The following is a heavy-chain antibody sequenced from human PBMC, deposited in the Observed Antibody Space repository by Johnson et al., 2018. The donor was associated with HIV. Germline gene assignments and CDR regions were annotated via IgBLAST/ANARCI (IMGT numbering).Heavy chain of an antibody. CDR2: INSDGSST. CDR1: GFTVSSNY. CDR3: ARDDYGGLDAFDI. J-gene: IGHJ3*02. V-gene: IGHV3-74*02. Sequence: VQLVESGGGLVQPGGSLRLSCAASGFTVSSNYMSWVRQAPGKGLVWVSRINSDGSSTSYADSVKGRFTISRDNAKNTLYLQMNSLRAEDTAVYYCARDDYGGLDAFDIWGQGTMVTVSS. D-gene: IGHD4-23*01.